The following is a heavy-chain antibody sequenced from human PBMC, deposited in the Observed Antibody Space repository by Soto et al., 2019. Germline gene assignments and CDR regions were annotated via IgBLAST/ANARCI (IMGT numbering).Heavy chain of an antibody. Sequence: PGESLKISCAASGLTFRSYCMHWVRQAPGKGLVWVSRINTDGSVAMYVDSVKGRFTTSRDNSKNTLYLQMNSLRAEDTAVYYCARDLRTLYGMDVWGQGTTVTVSS. V-gene: IGHV3-74*03. CDR1: GLTFRSYC. CDR3: ARDLRTLYGMDV. J-gene: IGHJ6*02. CDR2: INTDGSVA.